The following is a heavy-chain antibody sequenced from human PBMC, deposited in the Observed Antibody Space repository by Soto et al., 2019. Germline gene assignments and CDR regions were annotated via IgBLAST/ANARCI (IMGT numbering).Heavy chain of an antibody. V-gene: IGHV3-23*01. J-gene: IGHJ1*01. CDR1: GFSCGRYA. Sequence: GGSLRLSCAASGFSCGRYALSWVRQAPGKGLEWVSTISGSDGKTFYADSVKGRFSISRDTSQSTLYLQMNSLRADDTAMYYCARWSYRDYWGQGTRVTASS. CDR3: ARWSYRDY. CDR2: ISGSDGKT. D-gene: IGHD3-16*02.